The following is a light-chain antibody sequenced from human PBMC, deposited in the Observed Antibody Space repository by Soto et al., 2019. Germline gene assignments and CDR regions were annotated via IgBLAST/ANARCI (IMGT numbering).Light chain of an antibody. CDR1: QNVNID. V-gene: IGKV3D-15*01. Sequence: EIVLTQSPVTLSVSPGESATLSCRASQNVNIDLVWYQQKPGQAPKVLMFSASVRETGIPARFSGGGSKTDFTLTISSLQPEDSAVYYCQQYNTWPPTFGPGTKVDIK. J-gene: IGKJ3*01. CDR2: SAS. CDR3: QQYNTWPPT.